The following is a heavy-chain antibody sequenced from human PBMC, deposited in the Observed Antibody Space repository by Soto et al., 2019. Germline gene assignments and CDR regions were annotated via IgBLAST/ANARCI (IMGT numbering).Heavy chain of an antibody. CDR2: IYYSGST. CDR3: ARDHPSIAVEGGWFDP. D-gene: IGHD6-19*01. J-gene: IGHJ5*02. Sequence: QVQLQESGPGLVKPSETLSLTCTVSGGSISSYYWSWIRQPPGKGLEWIGYIYYSGSTNYNPSLKSRVTISVDTSKNQFSLKLSSVTAADTVVYYCARDHPSIAVEGGWFDPWGQGTLVTVSS. CDR1: GGSISSYY. V-gene: IGHV4-59*01.